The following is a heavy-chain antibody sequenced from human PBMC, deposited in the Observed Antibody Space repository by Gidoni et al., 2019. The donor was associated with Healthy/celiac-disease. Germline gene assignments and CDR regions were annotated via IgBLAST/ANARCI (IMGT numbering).Heavy chain of an antibody. CDR1: GYTFTSYA. CDR3: ARAYSSRPMVNWFDP. Sequence: QVQLVQSGAEVKKPGASVKVSCKASGYTFTSYAMHCVRQAPGQRLEWMGWINAGNGNTKYSQKFQGRVTITRDTSASTAYMELSSLRSEDTAVYYCARAYSSRPMVNWFDPWGQGTLVTVSS. V-gene: IGHV1-3*01. D-gene: IGHD6-13*01. J-gene: IGHJ5*02. CDR2: INAGNGNT.